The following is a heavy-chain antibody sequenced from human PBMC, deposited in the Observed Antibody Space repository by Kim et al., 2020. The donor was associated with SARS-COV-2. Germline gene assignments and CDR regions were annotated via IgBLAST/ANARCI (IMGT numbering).Heavy chain of an antibody. CDR3: VKNSDCSSTSCYAGTPDWYFDL. V-gene: IGHV3-64D*06. Sequence: GGSLRLSCSASGFTFSSYAMHWVRQAPGKGLEYVSAISSNGGSTYYADSVKGRFTISRDNSKNTLYLQMSSLRAEDTAVYYCVKNSDCSSTSCYAGTPDWYFDLWGRGTLVTVSS. J-gene: IGHJ2*01. CDR1: GFTFSSYA. D-gene: IGHD2-2*01. CDR2: ISSNGGST.